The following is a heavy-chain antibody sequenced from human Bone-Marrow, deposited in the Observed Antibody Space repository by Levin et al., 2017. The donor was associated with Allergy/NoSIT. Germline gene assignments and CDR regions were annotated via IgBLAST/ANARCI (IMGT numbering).Heavy chain of an antibody. CDR3: AHLQLTTIVDGENY. V-gene: IGHV3-23*01. Sequence: GGSLRLSCAASGFPFTSYAISWVRQAPGKGLEWVSGMSHTGITYYADSVKGRFTISRDTSKNTLFLQMNNVRVEDTAVYYCAHLQLTTIVDGENYWGQGTLVTVSA. D-gene: IGHD2-2*01. CDR1: GFPFTSYA. CDR2: MSHTGIT. J-gene: IGHJ4*02.